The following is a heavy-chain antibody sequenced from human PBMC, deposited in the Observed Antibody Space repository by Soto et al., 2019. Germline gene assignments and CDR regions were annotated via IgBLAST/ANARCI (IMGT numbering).Heavy chain of an antibody. Sequence: QVQLVQSGAEVKKPGSSVKVSCKASGGTFSSYAVSWVRQAPGQGLEWMGGIIPIFGTANYAQKFQGRVTITADESTSTAYMELSSLRSEDTAVYYCARAMYYYDSSGYSHFDYWGQGTLVTVSS. J-gene: IGHJ4*02. CDR2: IIPIFGTA. V-gene: IGHV1-69*12. D-gene: IGHD3-22*01. CDR1: GGTFSSYA. CDR3: ARAMYYYDSSGYSHFDY.